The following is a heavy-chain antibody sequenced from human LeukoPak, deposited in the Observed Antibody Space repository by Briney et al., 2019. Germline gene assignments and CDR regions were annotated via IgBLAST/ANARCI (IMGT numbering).Heavy chain of an antibody. J-gene: IGHJ3*02. CDR2: ISYIGNT. Sequence: SETLSLTCTVSGGSISNYYWSWIRQPPGKGLEWIGYISYIGNTNYSPSLKSRVTISIDTSENQLSLKLSSVTAADTAVYYCARDRDYYDSSGYSFDIWGQGTMVTVSS. CDR1: GGSISNYY. CDR3: ARDRDYYDSSGYSFDI. D-gene: IGHD3-22*01. V-gene: IGHV4-59*13.